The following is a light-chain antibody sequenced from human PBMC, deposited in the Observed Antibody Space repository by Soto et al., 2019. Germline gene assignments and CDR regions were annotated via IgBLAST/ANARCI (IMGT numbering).Light chain of an antibody. V-gene: IGKV3-20*01. CDR1: QSVSSSY. Sequence: EIVLTQSPGTRSLSPGXIATLSCRASQSVSSSYLAWYQQKPGQAPRLLIYGASSRATGIPDRFSGSGSGTAFTLTISRLELEDFAVYYCQQYGSSPFTFGPGTKVDIK. CDR3: QQYGSSPFT. J-gene: IGKJ3*01. CDR2: GAS.